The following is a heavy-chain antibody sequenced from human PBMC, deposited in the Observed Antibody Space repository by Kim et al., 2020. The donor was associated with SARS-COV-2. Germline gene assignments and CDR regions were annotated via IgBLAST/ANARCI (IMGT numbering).Heavy chain of an antibody. CDR2: IYYSGST. V-gene: IGHV4-59*08. J-gene: IGHJ4*02. Sequence: SETLSLTCTVSGGSISSYYWSWIRQPPGKGLEWIGYIYYSGSTNYNPSLKSRVTISVDTSKNQFSLKLSSVTGADTAVYYCARQGITGTLFDYWGQGTLVTVSS. CDR1: GGSISSYY. D-gene: IGHD1-20*01. CDR3: ARQGITGTLFDY.